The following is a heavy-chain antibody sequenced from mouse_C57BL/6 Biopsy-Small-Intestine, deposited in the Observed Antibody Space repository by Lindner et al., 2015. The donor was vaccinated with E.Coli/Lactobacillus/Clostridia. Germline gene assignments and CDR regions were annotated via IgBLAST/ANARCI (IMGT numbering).Heavy chain of an antibody. Sequence: SVKVSCKASGGTLSSSGISWVRQAPGQGLEWMGGIIPLFGISNHTQKFQGRIAFSADESTSTAYMELSSLRSEDTAVYYCARDRAGDLYSWGQGTQVTVSS. CDR3: ARDRAGDLYS. CDR2: IIPLFGIS. J-gene: IGHJ4*01. CDR1: GGTLSSSG. D-gene: IGHD2-13*01. V-gene: IGHV1S126*01.